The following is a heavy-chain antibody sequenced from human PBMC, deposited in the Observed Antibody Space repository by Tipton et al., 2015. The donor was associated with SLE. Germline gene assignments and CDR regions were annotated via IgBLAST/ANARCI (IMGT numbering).Heavy chain of an antibody. CDR2: ISSVGGTI. CDR1: GFPFSRYE. V-gene: IGHV3-48*03. J-gene: IGHJ4*02. Sequence: SLRLSCAASGFPFSRYEMNWVRQDPGKGLEWISYISSVGGTIYYADSVRGRFTISRDNAKRSLYLQMNSLRAEDTAVYYCARDQGWEVASTTYFDSWGQGTLVTVSS. CDR3: ARDQGWEVASTTYFDS. D-gene: IGHD5/OR15-5a*01.